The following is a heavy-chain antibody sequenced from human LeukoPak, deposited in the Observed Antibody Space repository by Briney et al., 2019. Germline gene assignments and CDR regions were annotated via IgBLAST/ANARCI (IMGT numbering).Heavy chain of an antibody. J-gene: IGHJ6*03. CDR3: ARHGGYCSSTSCYQSNYYYYLMDL. CDR2: IYRSGNT. Sequence: SETLSLTCAVSGYPINSDCYWGWIRQPPGKGLEWIESIYRSGNTYYNPSLKSRVTISVDTSKNQFSLKVNSVTAADTAVYYCARHGGYCSSTSCYQSNYYYYLMDLWGKGTTVTVSS. D-gene: IGHD2-2*01. V-gene: IGHV4-38-2*01. CDR1: GYPINSDCY.